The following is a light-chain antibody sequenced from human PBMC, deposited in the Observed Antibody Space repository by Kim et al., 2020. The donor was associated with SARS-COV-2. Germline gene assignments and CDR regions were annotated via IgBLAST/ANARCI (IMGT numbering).Light chain of an antibody. CDR2: GAS. CDR1: QSVSSNY. CDR3: QQYGSSPRT. V-gene: IGKV3-20*01. J-gene: IGKJ1*01. Sequence: SPGARATLSCRASQSVSSNYLAWYQQKPGQAPRLLIYGASSRATGIPDRFSGSGSGTDFTLTISRVEPEDFAVYCCQQYGSSPRTFGQGTKVDIK.